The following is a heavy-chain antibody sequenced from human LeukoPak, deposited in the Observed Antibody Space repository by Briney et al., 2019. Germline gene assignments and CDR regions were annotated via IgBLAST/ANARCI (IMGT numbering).Heavy chain of an antibody. D-gene: IGHD6-13*01. CDR2: ISSSSYYT. J-gene: IGHJ5*02. Sequence: GGSLRLSCEASELPFNAYSMNWVRQAPGKGLEWVSSISSSSYYTYYADSVKGRFTISRDNTKNSLYLQMNSLRVEDTAVYYCARDLAAGTGNWLDPWGQGNLVTVSS. CDR1: ELPFNAYS. CDR3: ARDLAAGTGNWLDP. V-gene: IGHV3-21*01.